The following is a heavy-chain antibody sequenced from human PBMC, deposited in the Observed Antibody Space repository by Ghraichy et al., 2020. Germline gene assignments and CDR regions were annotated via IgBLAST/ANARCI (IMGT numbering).Heavy chain of an antibody. D-gene: IGHD6-6*01. CDR2: IYYSGST. J-gene: IGHJ5*02. Sequence: SETLSLTCTVSGGSISSYYWSWIRQPPGKGLEWIGYIYYSGSTNYNPSLKSRVTISVDTSKNQFSLKLSSVTAADTAVYYCARGYDGRSSSPGWWFDPWGQGTLVTVSS. CDR3: ARGYDGRSSSPGWWFDP. V-gene: IGHV4-59*01. CDR1: GGSISSYY.